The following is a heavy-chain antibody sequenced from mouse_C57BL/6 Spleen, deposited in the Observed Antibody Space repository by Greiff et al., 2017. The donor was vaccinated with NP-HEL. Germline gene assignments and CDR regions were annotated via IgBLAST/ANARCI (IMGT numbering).Heavy chain of an antibody. V-gene: IGHV1-50*01. CDR1: GYTFTSYW. Sequence: QVQLKQPGAELVKPGASVKLSCKASGYTFTSYWMQWVKQRPGQGLEWIGEIDPSDSYTNYNQKFKGKTTLTVDTSSSTAYMQLSSLTSEDSAVYYCARGHYGSSYWGQGTTLTVSS. CDR2: IDPSDSYT. D-gene: IGHD1-1*01. CDR3: ARGHYGSSY. J-gene: IGHJ2*01.